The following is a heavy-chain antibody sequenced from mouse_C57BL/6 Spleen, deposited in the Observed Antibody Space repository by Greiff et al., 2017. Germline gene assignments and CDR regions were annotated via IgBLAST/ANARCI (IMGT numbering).Heavy chain of an antibody. CDR2: IYPRDGST. CDR1: GFTFTSYD. Sequence: VKLMESGPELVKPGDSVKLSCKASGFTFTSYDINWVQQRPGQGLAWIGWIYPRDGSTKYNEKFKGKATLTVDTSSSTAYMELHSLTSEDTAVYFCARRVTTVVARYFDYWGQGTTLTVSS. CDR3: ARRVTTVVARYFDY. D-gene: IGHD1-1*01. V-gene: IGHV1-85*01. J-gene: IGHJ2*01.